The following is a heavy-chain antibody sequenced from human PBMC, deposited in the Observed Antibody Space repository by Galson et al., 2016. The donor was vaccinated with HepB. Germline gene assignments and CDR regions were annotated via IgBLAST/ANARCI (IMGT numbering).Heavy chain of an antibody. V-gene: IGHV1-18*01. CDR1: GYTFTSYG. Sequence: SVKVSCKASGYTFTSYGISWVRQAPGQGLEWMGWISPSNGNRKYAQNRQGRVTMTTDSSTSTAHMELRSLRSDDTAVFYCARSDIVLVPAGPLFDFWGQGTLVIVSS. D-gene: IGHD2-2*01. CDR3: ARSDIVLVPAGPLFDF. J-gene: IGHJ4*02. CDR2: ISPSNGNR.